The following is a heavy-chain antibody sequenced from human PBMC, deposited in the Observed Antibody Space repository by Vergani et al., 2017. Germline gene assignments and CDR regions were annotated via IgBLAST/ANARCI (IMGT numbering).Heavy chain of an antibody. V-gene: IGHV1-8*02. Sequence: QVQLVQSGAEVKKPGASVKVSCKASGYTFTGYYMHWVRQAPGQGLEWMGWINPNSGNTGYAQKFQGRVTMTRNTSISTAYMELSSLRSEDTAVYYCARALLYLRDLNRAVFIAVAGDGSWFDPWGQGTLVTVSS. CDR3: ARALLYLRDLNRAVFIAVAGDGSWFDP. D-gene: IGHD6-19*01. J-gene: IGHJ5*02. CDR2: INPNSGNT. CDR1: GYTFTGYY.